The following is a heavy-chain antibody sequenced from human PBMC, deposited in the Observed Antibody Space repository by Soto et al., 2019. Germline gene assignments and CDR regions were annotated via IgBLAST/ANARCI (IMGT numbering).Heavy chain of an antibody. CDR3: ARDINYGDWYYYYYGMDA. CDR2: ISSSSSYI. D-gene: IGHD4-17*01. V-gene: IGHV3-21*01. CDR1: GFTFSSYS. Sequence: PGGSLRLSCAASGFTFSSYSMNWVRQAPGKGLEWVSSISSSSSYIYYADSVKGRFTISRDNAKNSLYLQMNSLRAEDTAVYYCARDINYGDWYYYYYGMDAWGQGTTVTVSS. J-gene: IGHJ6*02.